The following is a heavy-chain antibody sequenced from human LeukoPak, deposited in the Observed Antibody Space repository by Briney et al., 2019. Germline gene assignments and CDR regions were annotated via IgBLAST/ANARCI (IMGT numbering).Heavy chain of an antibody. CDR1: GGSFSGYY. V-gene: IGHV4-34*01. J-gene: IGHJ4*02. Sequence: SETLSLTCAVYGGSFSGYYWSWIRQPPGKGLEWIAEINHSGSTNYSPSLKSRVTMSLDTSKNQLSLKLSSVTAADTAVYYCARGTLNYSGYDYMDFDYWGQGTLVTVSS. D-gene: IGHD5-12*01. CDR2: INHSGST. CDR3: ARGTLNYSGYDYMDFDY.